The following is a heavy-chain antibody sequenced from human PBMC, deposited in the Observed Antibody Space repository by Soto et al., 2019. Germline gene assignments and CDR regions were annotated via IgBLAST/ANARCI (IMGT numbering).Heavy chain of an antibody. CDR2: ISGSGGST. CDR1: GFTFSSYA. CDR3: AKGRYDFWSGECENFDY. Sequence: GGSLRLSCAASGFTFSSYAMSWVRQAPGKGLEWVLAISGSGGSTYYADSVKGRFTISRDNSKNTLYLQMNSLRAEDTAVYYCAKGRYDFWSGECENFDYWGQGTLVTVSS. J-gene: IGHJ4*02. D-gene: IGHD3-3*01. V-gene: IGHV3-23*01.